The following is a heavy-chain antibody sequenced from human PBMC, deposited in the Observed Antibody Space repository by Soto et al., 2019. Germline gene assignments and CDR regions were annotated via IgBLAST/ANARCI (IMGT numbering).Heavy chain of an antibody. CDR2: IDPRDSYT. Sequence: GESLKISCTGFGYTFTTFWISWVRQMPGRGLEWMGRIDPRDSYTNYSPSFQGHVTISADKSISTAYLQWGSLKASDTAMYYCARPSQTAMRGYCNYWGEGTLVTAS. V-gene: IGHV5-10-1*01. CDR3: ARPSQTAMRGYCNY. CDR1: GYTFTTFW. J-gene: IGHJ4*02. D-gene: IGHD5-18*01.